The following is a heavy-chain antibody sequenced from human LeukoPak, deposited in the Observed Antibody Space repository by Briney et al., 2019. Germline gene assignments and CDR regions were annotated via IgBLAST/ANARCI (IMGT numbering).Heavy chain of an antibody. CDR2: IYSGGST. D-gene: IGHD3-10*01. Sequence: GGSLRLSCVASGFSFSSNWMSWVRQAPGKGLEWVSVIYSGGSTYYADSVKGRSTISRDNSKNTLYLQMNSLRAEDTAVYYCARARGPLDYWGQGTLVTVSS. J-gene: IGHJ4*02. CDR1: GFSFSSNW. CDR3: ARARGPLDY. V-gene: IGHV3-53*01.